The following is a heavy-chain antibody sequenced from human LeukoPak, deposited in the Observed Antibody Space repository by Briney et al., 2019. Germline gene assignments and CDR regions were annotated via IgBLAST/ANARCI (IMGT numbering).Heavy chain of an antibody. J-gene: IGHJ6*02. CDR1: GYTFTSYG. D-gene: IGHD5-24*01. V-gene: IGHV1-18*01. CDR2: ISAYNGNT. Sequence: ASVRVSCKASGYTFTSYGISWVRQAPGQGLEWMGWISAYNGNTNYAQKLQGRVTMTTDTSTSTAYMELRSLRSDDTAVYYCASSEMATNYGMDVWGQGTTVTVSS. CDR3: ASSEMATNYGMDV.